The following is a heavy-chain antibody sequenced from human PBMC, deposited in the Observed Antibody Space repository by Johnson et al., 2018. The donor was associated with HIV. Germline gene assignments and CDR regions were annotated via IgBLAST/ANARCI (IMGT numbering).Heavy chain of an antibody. CDR3: ASITLDAFDI. J-gene: IGHJ3*02. CDR1: GFTFSDYY. CDR2: ISSSGSTI. V-gene: IGHV3-11*04. D-gene: IGHD5-12*01. Sequence: QVQLVESGGGLVKPGGSLRLSCAASGFTFSDYYMSWIRQAPGKGLEWVSYISSSGSTIYSDSVKGRFTISRDNAKNSLYLQMNSLRAEDTAVYYCASITLDAFDIWGQGTMVTVSS.